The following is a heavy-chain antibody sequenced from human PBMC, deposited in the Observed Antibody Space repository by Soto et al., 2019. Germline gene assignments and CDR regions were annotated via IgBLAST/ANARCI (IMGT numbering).Heavy chain of an antibody. CDR2: IYYSGTT. V-gene: IGHV4-28*01. D-gene: IGHD3-3*01. J-gene: IGHJ6*02. CDR1: GYSISSSNW. Sequence: SETLSLTCAVSGYSISSSNWWGWIRQPPGKGLEWIGYIYYSGTTYYNPSLKSRVTMSVDTSKNQFSLKLTSVTAVDTAVYYCAAGWLRFLERFPQPYYGMDVWGQGTTVTVSS. CDR3: AAGWLRFLERFPQPYYGMDV.